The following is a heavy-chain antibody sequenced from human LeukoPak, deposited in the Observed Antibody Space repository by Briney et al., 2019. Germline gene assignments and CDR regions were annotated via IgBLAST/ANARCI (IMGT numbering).Heavy chain of an antibody. CDR1: GFTFSSYA. CDR2: ISYDGSNK. V-gene: IGHV3-30-3*01. Sequence: GGSLGLSCAASGFTFSSYAMHWVRQAPGKGLEWVAVISYDGSNKYYADSVKGRFTISRDNSKNTLYLQMNSLRAEDTAVYYCARARGQVWFGEYSVDYWGQGTLVTVSS. CDR3: ARARGQVWFGEYSVDY. D-gene: IGHD3-10*01. J-gene: IGHJ4*02.